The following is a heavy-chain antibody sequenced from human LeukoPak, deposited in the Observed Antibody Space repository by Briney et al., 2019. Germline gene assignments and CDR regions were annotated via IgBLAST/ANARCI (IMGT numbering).Heavy chain of an antibody. CDR2: ISAYNGNT. J-gene: IGHJ4*02. Sequence: GASVKVSCKATGYTFTSYGFSWVRQAPGQGLEWMGWISAYNGNTNYAQKLQGRVTMTTDTSTSTAYMELRSLRSDDTAVYYCARDEKQWLAKDYFDYWGQGTLVTVSS. CDR3: ARDEKQWLAKDYFDY. D-gene: IGHD6-19*01. CDR1: GYTFTSYG. V-gene: IGHV1-18*01.